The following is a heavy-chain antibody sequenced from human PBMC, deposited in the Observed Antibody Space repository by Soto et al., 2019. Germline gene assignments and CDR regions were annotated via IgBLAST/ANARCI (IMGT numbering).Heavy chain of an antibody. CDR3: ARGRYGDY. CDR1: GYGFTTYG. CDR2: ISANNGNT. Sequence: QVHLVQSGAEVKKPGASVKVSCKGSGYGFTTYGITWVRQAPGQGLEWMAWISANNGNTNYAQKLQGRVTVTRDTSTSTAYRELRSLRADDTAVYYWARGRYGDYWGQGALVTVSS. J-gene: IGHJ4*02. D-gene: IGHD1-1*01. V-gene: IGHV1-18*01.